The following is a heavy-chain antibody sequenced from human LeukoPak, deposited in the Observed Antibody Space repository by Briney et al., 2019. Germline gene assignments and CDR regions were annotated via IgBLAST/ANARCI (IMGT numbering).Heavy chain of an antibody. J-gene: IGHJ6*02. CDR1: GGTFSSYA. D-gene: IGHD5-12*01. CDR2: INPNSGGT. CDR3: ARTLGGYDYYYYGMDV. V-gene: IGHV1-2*06. Sequence: ASVKVSCKASGGTFSSYAISWVRQAPGQGLEWMGRINPNSGGTNYAQKFQGRVTMTRDTSISTAYMELSRLRSDDTAVYYCARTLGGYDYYYYGMDVWGQGTTVTVSS.